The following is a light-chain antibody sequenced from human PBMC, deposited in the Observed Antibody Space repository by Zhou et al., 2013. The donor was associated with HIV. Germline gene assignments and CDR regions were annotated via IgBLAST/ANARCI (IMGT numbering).Light chain of an antibody. CDR1: QGISKW. CDR2: AAS. J-gene: IGKJ5*01. CDR3: QQSHTSPPT. V-gene: IGKV1D-12*01. Sequence: DIQMTQSPSSVSASVGDRITITCRASQGISKWLAWYQQKPGKAPKLLIFAASSLQSGVPSRFSGAGSGTEFTLSISHLQPEDSATYYCQQSHTSPPTFGQGTRLEI.